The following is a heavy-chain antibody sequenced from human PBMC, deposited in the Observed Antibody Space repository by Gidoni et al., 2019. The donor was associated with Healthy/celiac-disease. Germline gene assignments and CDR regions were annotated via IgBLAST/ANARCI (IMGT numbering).Heavy chain of an antibody. V-gene: IGHV3-48*01. J-gene: IGHJ6*02. D-gene: IGHD2-15*01. CDR1: GFTFSSST. CDR3: ARDPGYCSGGSCYFYYYYGMDV. Sequence: EVQLVHSGGGLVQPGGSLRLSCAASGFTFSSSTMNWFRQAPGQGLEWVSYISSSSSTIYYADSVKGRFTISRENAKNSLYLQMNSLRAEDTAVYYCARDPGYCSGGSCYFYYYYGMDVWGQGTTVTVSS. CDR2: ISSSSSTI.